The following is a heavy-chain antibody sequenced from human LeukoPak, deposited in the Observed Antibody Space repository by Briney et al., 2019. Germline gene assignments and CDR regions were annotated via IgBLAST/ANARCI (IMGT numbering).Heavy chain of an antibody. CDR3: ARRGQEARTSPFDY. CDR2: INHSGST. V-gene: IGHV4-34*01. Sequence: PSETLSLTCAVYGGSFSGYYWSWIRQPPGKGLEWIGEINHSGSTSYNPSLKSRVTISVDTSKNQFSLKLSSVTAADTAVYYCARRGQEARTSPFDYWGQGTLVTVSS. CDR1: GGSFSGYY. D-gene: IGHD6-6*01. J-gene: IGHJ4*02.